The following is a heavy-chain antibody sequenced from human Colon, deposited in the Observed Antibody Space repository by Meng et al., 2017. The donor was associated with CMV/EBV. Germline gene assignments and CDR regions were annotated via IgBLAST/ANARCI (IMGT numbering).Heavy chain of an antibody. CDR1: GFTFSTSD. J-gene: IGHJ6*02. Sequence: GGSLRLSCAASGFTFSTSDMHWVRQAPGKGLEWVSSIGNAGDTYYPDSVKGRFTISREDAKNSLCLQMNSLRVGDTAVYFCARGKGIVVVPIMDVWGQGTTVTVSS. D-gene: IGHD2-2*01. CDR2: IGNAGDT. V-gene: IGHV3-13*01. CDR3: ARGKGIVVVPIMDV.